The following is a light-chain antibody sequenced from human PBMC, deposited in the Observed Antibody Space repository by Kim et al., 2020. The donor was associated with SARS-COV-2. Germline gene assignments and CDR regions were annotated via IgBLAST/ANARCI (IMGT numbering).Light chain of an antibody. CDR1: QDISNY. Sequence: SVGDRVTITCQASQDISNYLNWYQQKPGKAPKLLIYDASNLETGVPSRFSGSGSGTDFTFTISSLQPEDIATYYCQQYDNLPTLTFGGGTKVDIK. CDR3: QQYDNLPTLT. V-gene: IGKV1-33*01. J-gene: IGKJ4*01. CDR2: DAS.